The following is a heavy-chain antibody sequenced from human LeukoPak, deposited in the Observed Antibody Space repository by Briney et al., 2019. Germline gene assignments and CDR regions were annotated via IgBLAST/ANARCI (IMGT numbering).Heavy chain of an antibody. CDR1: GFTFSSYS. V-gene: IGHV3-21*01. CDR2: ISSSSRYI. Sequence: PGGSLRFSCAASGFTFSSYSMNWFRQAPGKGLKWVSSISSSSRYIYYADSGKGRFTISRDNAKNSLYLQMNSLRAEDTAVYYCARDLKATDAFDIWGQGTMVTVSS. J-gene: IGHJ3*02. D-gene: IGHD5-12*01. CDR3: ARDLKATDAFDI.